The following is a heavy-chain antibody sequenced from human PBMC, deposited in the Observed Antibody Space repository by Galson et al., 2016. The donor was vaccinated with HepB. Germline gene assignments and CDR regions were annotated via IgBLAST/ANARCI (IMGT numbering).Heavy chain of an antibody. CDR1: GGIFNSYG. J-gene: IGHJ5*02. Sequence: SVKVSCKASGGIFNSYGITWVRQAPGQGLEWMGGIIAIFGTANYAQKFQGRVTITADESTSTVYLELSSLRSEDTAVYYCARASRYHYVSWFDPWGQGTLVTVSS. V-gene: IGHV1-69*13. CDR3: ARASRYHYVSWFDP. CDR2: IIAIFGTA. D-gene: IGHD3-16*01.